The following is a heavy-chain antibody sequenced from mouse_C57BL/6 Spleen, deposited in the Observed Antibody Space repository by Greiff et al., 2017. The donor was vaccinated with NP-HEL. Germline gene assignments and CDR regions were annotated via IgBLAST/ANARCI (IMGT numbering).Heavy chain of an antibody. CDR3: ARSGPPSAVVAPDY. J-gene: IGHJ2*01. CDR1: GFNIKDYY. V-gene: IGHV14-2*01. D-gene: IGHD1-1*01. Sequence: VQLQQSGAELVKPGASVKLSCTASGFNIKDYYMHWVKQRTEQGLEWIGRIDPEDGDTKYAPKFQGKATITADTSSNTAYLQLSSLTSEDSAVYYCARSGPPSAVVAPDYWGQGTTLTVSS. CDR2: IDPEDGDT.